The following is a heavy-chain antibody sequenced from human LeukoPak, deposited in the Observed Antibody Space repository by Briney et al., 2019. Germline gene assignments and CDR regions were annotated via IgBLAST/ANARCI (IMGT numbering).Heavy chain of an antibody. CDR2: IKEDGSVR. V-gene: IGHV3-7*01. Sequence: GGSLRLSCEGSAFIFSGHWMNWVRQTPGKGLEWVASIKEDGSVRQYADSVKGRFTVSRDNAKDSLYLQMNSLRAEDTAVYYCARALTTLTYEGYWGQGTLVTVSS. J-gene: IGHJ4*02. CDR1: AFIFSGHW. CDR3: ARALTTLTYEGY. D-gene: IGHD1-1*01.